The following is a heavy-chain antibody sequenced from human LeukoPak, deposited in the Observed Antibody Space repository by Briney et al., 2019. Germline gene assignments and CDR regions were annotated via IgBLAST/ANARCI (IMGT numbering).Heavy chain of an antibody. V-gene: IGHV3-48*02. D-gene: IGHD6-19*01. CDR3: ARLHGGDWYSDY. CDR1: GFTFEDYG. CDR2: ISSGSSRI. Sequence: GGSLRLSCAASGFTFEDYGMSWVRQAPGKGLEWVSYISSGSSRIEYADSVKGRFTISRDNSENSLYLQMNSLRDEDTAVYYCARLHGGDWYSDYWGQGTLVTVSS. J-gene: IGHJ4*02.